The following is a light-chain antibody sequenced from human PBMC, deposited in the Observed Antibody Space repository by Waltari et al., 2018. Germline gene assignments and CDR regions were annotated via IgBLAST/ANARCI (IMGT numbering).Light chain of an antibody. CDR2: AAS. J-gene: IGKJ2*01. Sequence: DIQMTQSPSSLSASVGDRVTITCRASQSISSYLNWYQQKPGKAPKLLIYAASSLQSGVPSRFSGSGSGTDFTLTISSLQPEDFATYYCQQYNSYSPRTFGQGTKLEIK. V-gene: IGKV1-39*01. CDR1: QSISSY. CDR3: QQYNSYSPRT.